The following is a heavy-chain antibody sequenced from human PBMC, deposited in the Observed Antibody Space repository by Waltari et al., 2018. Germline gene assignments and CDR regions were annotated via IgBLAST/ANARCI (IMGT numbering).Heavy chain of an antibody. CDR1: GCSLRTGYS. V-gene: IGHV4-38-2*02. D-gene: IGHD6-19*01. Sequence: QVLLQHSRPRQVQPSETLSPTLSVPGCSLRTGYSWRWIRQPLGKGLEWIGSVSHSGSTYYNPSLKSRVTISIHMSKHQFSLELRSVTAADTAVYFCASDLGGTAVATDAFDIWGQGTMVIVSS. CDR2: VSHSGST. J-gene: IGHJ3*02. CDR3: ASDLGGTAVATDAFDI.